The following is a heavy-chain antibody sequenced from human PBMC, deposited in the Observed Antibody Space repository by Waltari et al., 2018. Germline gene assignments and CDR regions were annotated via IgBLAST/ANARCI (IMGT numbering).Heavy chain of an antibody. V-gene: IGHV3-74*01. J-gene: IGHJ4*02. CDR2: INKGGGSST. Sequence: EVQLVESGGGLVQPGASLRLSCAASGFTVSNYYTHWVRQGPGKGLVWISRINKGGGSSTTYADSVKGRFTISKDNAKNTVYLQMNSLRAEDTAVYHCARGGQLALDYWGQGTLVTVSS. D-gene: IGHD6-6*01. CDR3: ARGGQLALDY. CDR1: GFTVSNYY.